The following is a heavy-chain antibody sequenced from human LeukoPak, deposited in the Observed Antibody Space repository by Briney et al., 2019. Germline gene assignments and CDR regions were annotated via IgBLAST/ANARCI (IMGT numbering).Heavy chain of an antibody. Sequence: SVKVSCKASGGAFSSYAISWVRQAPGQGLEWMGGIIPIFGTANYAQKFQGRVTITADESTSTAYMELSSLRSEDTAVYYCAREGYCSSTSCYREREGRTKYYYYGMDVWGQGTTVTVSS. V-gene: IGHV1-69*13. CDR3: AREGYCSSTSCYREREGRTKYYYYGMDV. CDR2: IIPIFGTA. D-gene: IGHD2-2*02. CDR1: GGAFSSYA. J-gene: IGHJ6*02.